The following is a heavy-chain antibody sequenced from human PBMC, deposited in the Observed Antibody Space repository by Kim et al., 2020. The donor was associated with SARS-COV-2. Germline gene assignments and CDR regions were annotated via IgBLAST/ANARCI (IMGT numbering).Heavy chain of an antibody. Sequence: GGSLRLTCAASGFTFNTYAMHWVRQAPGKGLEWVAAISFDGSHAYYPDYDKGRFTVSRDNSKNTLYLQMNSLRPEDTAVYYCAREFSISVAFPDYCGQGSLVTISS. CDR3: AREFSISVAFPDY. J-gene: IGHJ4*02. D-gene: IGHD6-19*01. V-gene: IGHV3-30*04. CDR2: ISFDGSHA. CDR1: GFTFNTYA.